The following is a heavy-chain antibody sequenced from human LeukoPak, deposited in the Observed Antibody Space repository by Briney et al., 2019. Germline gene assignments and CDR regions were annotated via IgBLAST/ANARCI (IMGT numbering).Heavy chain of an antibody. D-gene: IGHD5-18*01. CDR2: ISGSGDAT. V-gene: IGHV3-21*01. J-gene: IGHJ4*02. CDR3: ARDNRQLWRYYFDY. Sequence: GGSLRLSCAASKFNFAMSWVRQTADKRLEWVSAISGSGDATFYTDSVKGRFTISRDNAKNSLYLQMNSLRAEDTAVYYCARDNRQLWRYYFDYWGQGTLVTVSS. CDR1: KFNFA.